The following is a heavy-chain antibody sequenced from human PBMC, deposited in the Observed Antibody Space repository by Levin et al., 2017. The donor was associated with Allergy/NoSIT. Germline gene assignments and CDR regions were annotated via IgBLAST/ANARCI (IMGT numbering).Heavy chain of an antibody. D-gene: IGHD5-24*01. J-gene: IGHJ4*02. CDR2: MYRSGST. V-gene: IGHV4-30-2*01. CDR1: GGSISSGDYS. Sequence: LRLSCDVSGGSISSGDYSWSWIRQPPGKGLEWIGYMYRSGSTYYHPSLKSRVTISVDRSKNQFSLKLSSVTAADTAVYYCARVLADGYNDYWGQGTLVTVSS. CDR3: ARVLADGYNDY.